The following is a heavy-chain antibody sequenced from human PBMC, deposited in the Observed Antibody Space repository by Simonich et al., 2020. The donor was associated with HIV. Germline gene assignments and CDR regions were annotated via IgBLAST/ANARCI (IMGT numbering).Heavy chain of an antibody. V-gene: IGHV4-34*01. CDR3: ARNNFWSGWLFDY. Sequence: QVQLQQWGAGLLKPSETLSLTCAVYGGSFSGYYWRGIRQPPGKGLEWIGEINNSGSTNYNPSLKSRVTISVDTSKNQFSLKLSSVTAADTAVYYCARNNFWSGWLFDYWGQGTLVTVSS. CDR2: INNSGST. D-gene: IGHD3-3*01. CDR1: GGSFSGYY. J-gene: IGHJ4*02.